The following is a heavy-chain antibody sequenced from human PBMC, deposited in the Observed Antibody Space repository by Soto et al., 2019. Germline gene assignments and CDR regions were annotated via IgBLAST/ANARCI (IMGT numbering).Heavy chain of an antibody. D-gene: IGHD5-12*01. V-gene: IGHV4-4*02. CDR2: IYHSGST. J-gene: IGHJ4*02. CDR3: ASKYSGYDPLFDY. CDR1: GGSISSSNW. Sequence: PSETLSLTCAVSGGSISSSNWWSWVRQPPGKGLEWIGEIYHSGSTNYNPSLKSRVTISVDKSKNQFSLKLSSVTAADTAVYYCASKYSGYDPLFDYWGQGTLVTVS.